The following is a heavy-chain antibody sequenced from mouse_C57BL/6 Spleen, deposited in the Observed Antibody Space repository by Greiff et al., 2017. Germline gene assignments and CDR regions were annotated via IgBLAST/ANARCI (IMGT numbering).Heavy chain of an antibody. CDR1: GYTFTSYW. J-gene: IGHJ1*03. Sequence: QVQLQQPGAELVKPGASVKMSCKASGYTFTSYWITWVKQRPGQGLEWIGDIYPGSGSTNYNEKFKSKATLTVDTSSSTAYMQLSSLTSEDSAVYYCARNPHYYGSVYWYFDVWGTGTTVTVSS. CDR2: IYPGSGST. D-gene: IGHD1-1*01. V-gene: IGHV1-55*01. CDR3: ARNPHYYGSVYWYFDV.